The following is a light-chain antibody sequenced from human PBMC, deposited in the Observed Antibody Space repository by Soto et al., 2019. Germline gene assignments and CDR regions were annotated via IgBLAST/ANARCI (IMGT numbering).Light chain of an antibody. V-gene: IGKV1-27*01. CDR2: SAS. CDR3: QKHNSAPFT. Sequence: DIQMTQSPSSLSASIGDRVTITCRASQGISNYLAWYQQEPGKVPKLLIYSASTLQLGVPSRFSGSGSGTDFTLTISNLQPEDVATYYCQKHNSAPFTFGPGTKVDI. CDR1: QGISNY. J-gene: IGKJ3*01.